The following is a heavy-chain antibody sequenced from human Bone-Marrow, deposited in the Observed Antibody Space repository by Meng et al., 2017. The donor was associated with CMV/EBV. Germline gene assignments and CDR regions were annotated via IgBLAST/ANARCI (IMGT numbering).Heavy chain of an antibody. Sequence: LSLTCAASGFTFSSYSMNWVRQAPGKGLEWVSYISSSSSTIYYADSVKGRFTMSRDNAKNSVYLQMNGLRAEDTAVYYCAREYWGPEYWGQGTLVTVSS. CDR3: AREYWGPEY. CDR2: ISSSSSTI. D-gene: IGHD7-27*01. J-gene: IGHJ4*02. CDR1: GFTFSSYS. V-gene: IGHV3-48*04.